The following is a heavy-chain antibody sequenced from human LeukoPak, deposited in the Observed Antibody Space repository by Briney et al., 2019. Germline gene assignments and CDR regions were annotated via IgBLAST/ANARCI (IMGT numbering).Heavy chain of an antibody. Sequence: GGSLRLSCAASGFTFRNFWMTWVRQAPGKGLEWVANIKQDGSEKHYVDSEKGRFTISRDNAKNSLYLQMNSLRAEDTAVYYCGGPNPLLERPSAMDVWGQGTTVTVSS. V-gene: IGHV3-7*03. CDR3: GGPNPLLERPSAMDV. CDR2: IKQDGSEK. D-gene: IGHD6-25*01. CDR1: GFTFRNFW. J-gene: IGHJ6*02.